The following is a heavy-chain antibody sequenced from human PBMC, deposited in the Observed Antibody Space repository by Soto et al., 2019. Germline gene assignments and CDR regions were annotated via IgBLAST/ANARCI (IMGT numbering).Heavy chain of an antibody. D-gene: IGHD6-25*01. Sequence: SETLSLTCTVSGGSISSSDFYWGWLRQTPGKGLEFIGSMYYIWTTYYNPSLKSRVTISVDTSKNQFTLKLISVTAADTAVYYCAVVDSTGNWFDPWGEGALVTVSS. CDR2: MYYIWTT. CDR3: AVVDSTGNWFDP. J-gene: IGHJ5*02. V-gene: IGHV4-39*01. CDR1: GGSISSSDFY.